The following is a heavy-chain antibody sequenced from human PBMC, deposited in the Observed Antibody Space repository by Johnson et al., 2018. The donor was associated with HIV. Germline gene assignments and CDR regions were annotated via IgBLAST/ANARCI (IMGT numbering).Heavy chain of an antibody. CDR3: AKDLFTEREDDVFDF. Sequence: VESGGGVVQPGGSLRISCAASGVTFSSYGMHWVRQAQGKGLAGVAFIRYDGNNKYYADSVKGQFTISRDNSKNTLFLQMNSLRAEDMAVYYCAKDLFTEREDDVFDFWGQGTMVTVSS. J-gene: IGHJ3*01. D-gene: IGHD1-26*01. CDR2: IRYDGNNK. V-gene: IGHV3-30*02. CDR1: GVTFSSYG.